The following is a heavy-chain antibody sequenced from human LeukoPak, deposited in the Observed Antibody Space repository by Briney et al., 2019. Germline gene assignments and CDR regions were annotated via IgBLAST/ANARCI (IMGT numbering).Heavy chain of an antibody. V-gene: IGHV3-74*01. CDR1: GLTFSNSW. CDR2: MYGDMRDI. CDR3: ARDLGLRGST. J-gene: IGHJ5*02. D-gene: IGHD5-12*01. Sequence: TGGSLRLSCEASGLTFSNSWMHWVRQIPGKGLAWVSRMYGDMRDISYADSVKGRFTISRDNAKNTVYLQMNSLRGEDTAVYYCARDLGLRGSTWGQGTLVTVSS.